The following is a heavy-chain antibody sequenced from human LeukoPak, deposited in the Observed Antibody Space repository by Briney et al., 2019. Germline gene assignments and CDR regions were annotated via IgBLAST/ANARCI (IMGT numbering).Heavy chain of an antibody. D-gene: IGHD5-18*01. CDR3: ASTANNWFDP. Sequence: PGGSLRLSCAASGFAFSFYAMSWLRQAPGKGLEWVAVIKQDGSEKYYVDSLKGRFTISKDNAKNSLYLQMDSLRVEDTAVYYCASTANNWFDPWGQGTLVTVSS. V-gene: IGHV3-7*05. CDR2: IKQDGSEK. CDR1: GFAFSFYA. J-gene: IGHJ5*02.